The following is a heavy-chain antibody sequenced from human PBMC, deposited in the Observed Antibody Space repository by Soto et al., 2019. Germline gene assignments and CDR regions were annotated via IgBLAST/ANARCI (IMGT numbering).Heavy chain of an antibody. J-gene: IGHJ3*02. CDR1: GYTFTSYY. Sequence: ASVKVSCKASGYTFTSYYMHWVRQAPGQGLEWMGIINPSGGSTSYAQKFQGRVTMTRDTSTSTVYMELSSLRSEDTAVYYCARDMYYYDSSGLRGAFDIWGQGTMVTVS. D-gene: IGHD3-22*01. CDR3: ARDMYYYDSSGLRGAFDI. V-gene: IGHV1-46*01. CDR2: INPSGGST.